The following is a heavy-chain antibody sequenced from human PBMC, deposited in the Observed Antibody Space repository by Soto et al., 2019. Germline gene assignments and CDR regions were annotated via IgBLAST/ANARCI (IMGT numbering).Heavy chain of an antibody. CDR1: GYIFTDYY. CDR3: AKNGQPPYYYYGLDV. D-gene: IGHD2-8*01. CDR2: ISGYNGDT. V-gene: IGHV1-18*04. J-gene: IGHJ6*02. Sequence: GASVKVSCKASGYIFTDYYMHWVRQAPGQGLEWMGWISGYNGDTNYAQKFQGRVSMTIDTSTTTAYMELRSLTSDDTAVYYCAKNGQPPYYYYGLDVWGQGTKVTVSS.